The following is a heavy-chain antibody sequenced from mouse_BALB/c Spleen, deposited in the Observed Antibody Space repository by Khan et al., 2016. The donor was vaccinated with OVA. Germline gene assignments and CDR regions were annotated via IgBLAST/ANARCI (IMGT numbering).Heavy chain of an antibody. D-gene: IGHD2-1*01. CDR1: GYTFTSYW. Sequence: QVQLQQSGAELVKPGASVKLSCKTSGYTFTSYWIQWVQQRPGQGLGWIGEIFPGTGTTYYNENFKGKDTLTIDTSSTTAYMQLSSLTSEDTAVYFCARGYFGNYEFAYWGQGTLVTVSA. V-gene: IGHV1S132*01. CDR3: ARGYFGNYEFAY. J-gene: IGHJ3*01. CDR2: IFPGTGTT.